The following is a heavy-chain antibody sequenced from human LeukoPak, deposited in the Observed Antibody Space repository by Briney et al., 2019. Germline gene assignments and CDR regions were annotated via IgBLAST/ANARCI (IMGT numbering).Heavy chain of an antibody. Sequence: SETLSLTCTVSGGSISSYYWSWIRQPPGKGLEWIGYIYYSGSTNYNPSLKSRVTISVDTSKNQFSLKLSSVTAADTAVYYCASDNSRGYYYWYFDLWGRGTLVTVSS. V-gene: IGHV4-59*01. J-gene: IGHJ2*01. D-gene: IGHD1-26*01. CDR3: ASDNSRGYYYWYFDL. CDR1: GGSISSYY. CDR2: IYYSGST.